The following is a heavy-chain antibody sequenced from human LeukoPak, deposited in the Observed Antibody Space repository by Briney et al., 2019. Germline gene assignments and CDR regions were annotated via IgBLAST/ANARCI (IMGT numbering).Heavy chain of an antibody. CDR2: IYYSGST. J-gene: IGHJ4*02. D-gene: IGHD4-23*01. V-gene: IGHV4-59*01. Sequence: SETLSLTCTVSGCSISSYYWSWIRQPPGKGLEWIGYIYYSGSTNYNPSLKSRVTISVDTSKNQFSLKLSSVTAADTAVYYCARGDGGNFDYWGQGTLVTVSS. CDR1: GCSISSYY. CDR3: ARGDGGNFDY.